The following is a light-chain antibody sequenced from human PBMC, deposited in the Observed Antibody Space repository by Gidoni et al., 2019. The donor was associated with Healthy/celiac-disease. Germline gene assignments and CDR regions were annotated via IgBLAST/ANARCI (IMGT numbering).Light chain of an antibody. CDR3: PQSYSTPKT. CDR2: AAS. V-gene: IGKV1-39*01. Sequence: DIQMTQSPSSLSASVGDRVTITCRTSQSISSYLNWYQQKQGKAPKLLLYAASSLQSGVPSRFSGSGSGTDFTLTIRRLQPADFATYYCPQSYSTPKTFGQXTTVEIK. CDR1: QSISSY. J-gene: IGKJ1*01.